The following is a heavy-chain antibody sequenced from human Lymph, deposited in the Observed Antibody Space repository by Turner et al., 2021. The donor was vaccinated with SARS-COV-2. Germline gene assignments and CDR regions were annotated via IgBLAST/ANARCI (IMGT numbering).Heavy chain of an antibody. CDR1: GLTVSSNY. V-gene: IGHV3-53*01. Sequence: EVQLVEPGGGLIQPGGSLRLSCAASGLTVSSNYMTWVRQAPGKGLEWVSFIYSGGSTFYADSVKGRFTISRDNSKNTLYLQMNSLRAEDTAVYYCARDLVVYGMDVWGQGTTVTVSS. CDR3: ARDLVVYGMDV. J-gene: IGHJ6*02. D-gene: IGHD3-10*01. CDR2: IYSGGST.